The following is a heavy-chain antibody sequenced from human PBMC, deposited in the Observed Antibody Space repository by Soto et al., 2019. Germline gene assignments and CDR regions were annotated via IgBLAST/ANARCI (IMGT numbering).Heavy chain of an antibody. J-gene: IGHJ4*02. D-gene: IGHD3-22*01. Sequence: GGSLRLSCTVSGLTLGDYAMSWVRQAPGKGLEWVGFIRSKAYGGTTEYAASVKGRFTISRDDSKSIAYLQMNSLKTEDTAVYYCTRALHQWYHESSGEGGDYWGQGTLVTVSS. V-gene: IGHV3-49*04. CDR2: IRSKAYGGTT. CDR1: GLTLGDYA. CDR3: TRALHQWYHESSGEGGDY.